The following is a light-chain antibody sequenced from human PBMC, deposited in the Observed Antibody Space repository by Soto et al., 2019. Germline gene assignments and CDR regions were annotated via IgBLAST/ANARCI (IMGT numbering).Light chain of an antibody. CDR3: QSYDSSLSGFVV. V-gene: IGLV2-14*01. J-gene: IGLJ2*01. CDR2: EVT. CDR1: RVDIGAYDY. Sequence: QSALTQPASVSGSPGQSITISCAGTRVDIGAYDYVSWYQQHPGNAPKLLVYEVTNRPSGVSDRFSGSKSGNTASLTISGLQAEDEADYYCQSYDSSLSGFVVFGGGTKLTVL.